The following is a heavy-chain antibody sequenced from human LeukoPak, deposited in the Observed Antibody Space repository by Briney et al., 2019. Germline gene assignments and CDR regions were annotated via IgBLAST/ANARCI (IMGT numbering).Heavy chain of an antibody. J-gene: IGHJ4*02. V-gene: IGHV4-39*01. CDR1: GGSISSSNYY. D-gene: IGHD2-2*01. CDR2: IYYSGST. Sequence: SETLSLTCTVSGGSISSSNYYWGWFRQPPGKGLEWIGSIYYSGSTYYNPSLKSRVTISVDTSKNQFSLKLTSVTAADTAVYYCARRGCSSTSCYGGTNLPFDYWGQGTLLTVSS. CDR3: ARRGCSSTSCYGGTNLPFDY.